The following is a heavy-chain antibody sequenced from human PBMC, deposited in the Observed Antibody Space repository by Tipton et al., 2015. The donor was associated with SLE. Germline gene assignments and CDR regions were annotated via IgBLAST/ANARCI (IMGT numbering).Heavy chain of an antibody. Sequence: TLSLTCTVSGDSISSSSYYWGWIRQPPGKGLEWIGNIFYSGSTYYNPSLKSRVTISVDTSKNQFSLKLSSVTAADTAVYYCARQLIADLNWFDPWGQGTLVTVSS. CDR3: ARQLIADLNWFDP. D-gene: IGHD2-15*01. CDR1: GDSISSSSYY. CDR2: IFYSGST. V-gene: IGHV4-39*01. J-gene: IGHJ5*02.